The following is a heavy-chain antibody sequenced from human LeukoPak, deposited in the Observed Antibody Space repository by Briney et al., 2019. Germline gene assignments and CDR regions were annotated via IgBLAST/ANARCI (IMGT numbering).Heavy chain of an antibody. V-gene: IGHV3-30*04. D-gene: IGHD3-22*01. CDR3: ARDLYYYDSSGYFDY. J-gene: IGHJ4*02. CDR1: GFIFSSYA. CDR2: ISYDGSNK. Sequence: PGGSLRLSCAASGFIFSSYAMHWVRQAPGKGLEWVAVISYDGSNKYYADSVKGRFTISRDNSKNTLYLQMNSLRAEDTAVYYCARDLYYYDSSGYFDYWGQGTLVTVSS.